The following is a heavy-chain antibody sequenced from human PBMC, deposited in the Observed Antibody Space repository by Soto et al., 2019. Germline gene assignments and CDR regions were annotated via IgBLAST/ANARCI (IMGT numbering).Heavy chain of an antibody. J-gene: IGHJ4*02. V-gene: IGHV3-33*01. CDR3: ARDRYSSGLRGMDQ. Sequence: QEQLVESGGGVVQPGRSRRLSCAASGFTFSSFGIHWVRKAPGKGLEWVALIWYDGSNKYYADSVKGRFTISRDNSKNTVYLQMNSLRVDDTAVYYCARDRYSSGLRGMDQWGQGTLVTVSS. CDR2: IWYDGSNK. CDR1: GFTFSSFG. D-gene: IGHD6-19*01.